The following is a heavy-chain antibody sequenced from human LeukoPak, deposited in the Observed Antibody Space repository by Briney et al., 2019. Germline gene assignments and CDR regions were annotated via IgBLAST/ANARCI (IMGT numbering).Heavy chain of an antibody. V-gene: IGHV4-39*07. CDR3: ARTSRLTSFAADAFDI. J-gene: IGHJ3*02. Sequence: SETLSLPFTVSGGSISSSSYYWGWIRPPPGKGLEWIGSIYYSGSTHYNPSLKSRVTISVDTSKNQLSLKLSSVTAADTAVYYCARTSRLTSFAADAFDIWGQGTMVTVSS. CDR1: GGSISSSSYY. CDR2: IYYSGST. D-gene: IGHD3-9*01.